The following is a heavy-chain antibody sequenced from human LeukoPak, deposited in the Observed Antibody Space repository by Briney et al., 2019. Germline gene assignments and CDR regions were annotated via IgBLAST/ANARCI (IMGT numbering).Heavy chain of an antibody. J-gene: IGHJ4*02. D-gene: IGHD1-26*01. Sequence: GGSLRLSCAASGFTFSSYAMSWVCQAPGKGLEWVSAISGSGGSTYYADSVKGRFTISRDNSKNTLYLQMNSLRAEDTAVYYCAKDQVGLGATTGYDYWGQGTLVTVSS. CDR3: AKDQVGLGATTGYDY. CDR1: GFTFSSYA. V-gene: IGHV3-23*01. CDR2: ISGSGGST.